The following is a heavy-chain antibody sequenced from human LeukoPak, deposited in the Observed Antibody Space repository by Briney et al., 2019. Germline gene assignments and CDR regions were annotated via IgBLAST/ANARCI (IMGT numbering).Heavy chain of an antibody. CDR2: INHSGST. J-gene: IGHJ4*02. CDR1: GFTFSSYA. Sequence: GSLRLSCAASGFTFSSYAMSWIRQPPGKGLEWIGEINHSGSTNYNPSLKSRVTISVDTSKNQFSLKLSSVTAADTAAYYCAGGKAYYYGSGRNFDYWGQGTLVTVSS. CDR3: AGGKAYYYGSGRNFDY. D-gene: IGHD3-10*01. V-gene: IGHV4-34*01.